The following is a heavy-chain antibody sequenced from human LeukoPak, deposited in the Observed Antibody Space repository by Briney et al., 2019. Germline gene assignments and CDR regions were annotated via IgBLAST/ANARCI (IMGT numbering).Heavy chain of an antibody. D-gene: IGHD1-26*01. J-gene: IGHJ6*02. V-gene: IGHV4-34*01. CDR3: ARTNSGSNYPSSYGMDV. Sequence: TSETLSLTCAVYGGSFSGYYWSWIRQPPGKGLEWIGEINHSGSTNYNPSLKSRVTILVDTSKNQFSLRLNSVTAADTAAYYCARTNSGSNYPSSYGMDVWGQGTTVTVSS. CDR1: GGSFSGYY. CDR2: INHSGST.